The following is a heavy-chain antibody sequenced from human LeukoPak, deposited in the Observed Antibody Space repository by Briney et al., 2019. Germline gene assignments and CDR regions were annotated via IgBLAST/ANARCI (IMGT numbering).Heavy chain of an antibody. CDR3: AKDQTSIAAPDDAFDI. CDR2: ISGSGGST. Sequence: GGSLRLSCAASGFTFSSYAMSWVRQAPGKGLEWVSAISGSGGSTYYADSVKGRFTISRDNSKNTLYLQMNSLRAEDTAVYYCAKDQTSIAAPDDAFDIWGQGTMVTVSS. D-gene: IGHD6-6*01. V-gene: IGHV3-23*01. CDR1: GFTFSSYA. J-gene: IGHJ3*02.